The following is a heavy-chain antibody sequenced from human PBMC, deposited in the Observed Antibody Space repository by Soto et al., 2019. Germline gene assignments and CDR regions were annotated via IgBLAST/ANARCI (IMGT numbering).Heavy chain of an antibody. V-gene: IGHV3-13*04. D-gene: IGHD3-10*01. J-gene: IGHJ3*02. CDR2: IGTAGDT. CDR1: GFTFSSYD. Sequence: EVQLVESGGGLVQPGGSLRLSCAASGFTFSSYDMHWVRQATGKGLEWVSAIGTAGDTYYPGSVKGRFTISRENAKNSLYLQMNSLRAGDTAVYYCARGGWFGELRLWAFDIWGQGTMVTVSS. CDR3: ARGGWFGELRLWAFDI.